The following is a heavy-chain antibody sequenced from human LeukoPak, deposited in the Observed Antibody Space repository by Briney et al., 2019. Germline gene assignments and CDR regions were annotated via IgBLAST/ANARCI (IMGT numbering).Heavy chain of an antibody. D-gene: IGHD3-16*01. V-gene: IGHV4-31*02. CDR1: GGSISRGGDY. CDR2: IYHSGST. CDR3: ARNRPLKSAVAYYSYYGMDV. Sequence: PSQTLSLTCTVSGGSISRGGDYWSWIRQLPGKGLEWIGYIYHSGSTYYNPSLKSRVSISVDKSMNQFSLRLTSVTAADTAVYYCARNRPLKSAVAYYSYYGMDVWGQGTTVLVSS. J-gene: IGHJ6*02.